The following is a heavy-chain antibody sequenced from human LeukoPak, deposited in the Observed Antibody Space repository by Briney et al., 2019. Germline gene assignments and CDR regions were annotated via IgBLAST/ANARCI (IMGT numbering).Heavy chain of an antibody. Sequence: GGSLRLSCVASGFTFSSYAMGWVRQAPGKRPEWVSSLTDSGGTTYYVDSVKGRFTISRDNSKNTLYLQMNSLRAEDTAVYYCAKDSDEVDKEYYYDSSGPWGHFDYWGQGTLVTVSS. V-gene: IGHV3-23*01. J-gene: IGHJ4*02. CDR2: LTDSGGTT. CDR3: AKDSDEVDKEYYYDSSGPWGHFDY. D-gene: IGHD3-22*01. CDR1: GFTFSSYA.